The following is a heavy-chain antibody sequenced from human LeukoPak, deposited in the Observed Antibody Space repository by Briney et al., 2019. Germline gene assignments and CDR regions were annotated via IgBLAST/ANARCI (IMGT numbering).Heavy chain of an antibody. J-gene: IGHJ4*02. Sequence: SETLSLTCTVSDYSISSGYGYYWGWIRQPPGKGLEWIGNIYHSGITYYNHFNSSLKSRVTISIDTSKNQFSLRLTSVTAADTAVYFCATLVSARYYFDYWGQGTLVTVSS. CDR2: IYHSGIT. CDR3: ATLVSARYYFDY. CDR1: DYSISSGYGYY. D-gene: IGHD5/OR15-5a*01. V-gene: IGHV4-38-2*02.